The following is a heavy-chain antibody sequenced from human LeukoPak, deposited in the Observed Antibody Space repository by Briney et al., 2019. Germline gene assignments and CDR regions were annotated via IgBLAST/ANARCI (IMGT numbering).Heavy chain of an antibody. CDR2: ISYDGSNK. V-gene: IGHV3-30*03. CDR3: ARDVLNYYGSGSYHDY. CDR1: GFTFSSYG. J-gene: IGHJ4*02. Sequence: PGGSLRLSCAASGFTFSSYGMHWVRQAPGKGLEWVAVISYDGSNKYYADSVKGRFTISRDNSKNTLYLQMNSLRAEDTAVYYCARDVLNYYGSGSYHDYWGQGTLVTVSS. D-gene: IGHD3-10*01.